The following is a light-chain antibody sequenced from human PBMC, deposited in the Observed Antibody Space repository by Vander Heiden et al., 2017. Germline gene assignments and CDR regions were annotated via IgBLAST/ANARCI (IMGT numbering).Light chain of an antibody. V-gene: IGLV2-14*01. CDR3: SSYTSSSTLDWV. CDR2: DVS. CDR1: SSDVGDYDY. J-gene: IGLJ3*02. Sequence: QSALTQPASVSGSPGQSITISCTGTSSDVGDYDYVSWYQQHPGKAPKLMIYDVSNRPSAVSTRFSGSKSGNTASLTISGLQAEDEADYYCSSYTSSSTLDWVFGGGTKLTVL.